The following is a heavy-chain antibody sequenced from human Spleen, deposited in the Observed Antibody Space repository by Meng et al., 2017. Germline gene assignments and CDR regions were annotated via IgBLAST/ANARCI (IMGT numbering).Heavy chain of an antibody. CDR1: DYTFPGYG. Sequence: QVQPVQSGPEVKKPGASVKVYCKASDYTFPGYGVSWVRQAPGQGLEWMAWLGAHDGDTSHAPKFQGRVTVSADRPTATAYMELRSLRSDDTAVYYCARGTPGRSYSDYWGQGTLVTVSS. J-gene: IGHJ4*02. CDR3: ARGTPGRSYSDY. V-gene: IGHV1-18*01. CDR2: LGAHDGDT. D-gene: IGHD3-10*01.